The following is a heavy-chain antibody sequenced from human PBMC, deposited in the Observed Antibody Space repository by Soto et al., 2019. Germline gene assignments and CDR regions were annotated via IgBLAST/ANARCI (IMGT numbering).Heavy chain of an antibody. V-gene: IGHV1-69*02. D-gene: IGHD4-4*01. CDR3: ARAGGLQPVDY. J-gene: IGHJ4*02. CDR2: IIPILGIA. Sequence: SVKVSCKASGGTFSSYTISWVRQAPGQGLEWMGRIIPILGIANYAQKFQGRVTITADKSTSTAYMELSSLRSEDTAVYYCARAGGLQPVDYWGQGTLVTVSS. CDR1: GGTFSSYT.